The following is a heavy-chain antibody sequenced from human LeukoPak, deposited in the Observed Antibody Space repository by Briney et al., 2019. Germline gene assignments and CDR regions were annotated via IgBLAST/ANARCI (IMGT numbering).Heavy chain of an antibody. CDR2: IYYSGTT. V-gene: IGHV4-59*08. D-gene: IGHD6-13*01. Sequence: SETLSLTCTVSGGSISNYYWSWIRQPPGKGLECIGYIYYSGTTNYNPSLKSRVTISVDTSKNQFSLKLSSVTAADTAVYYCARHGGYSSPYLHWGQGTLVTVSS. J-gene: IGHJ1*01. CDR1: GGSISNYY. CDR3: ARHGGYSSPYLH.